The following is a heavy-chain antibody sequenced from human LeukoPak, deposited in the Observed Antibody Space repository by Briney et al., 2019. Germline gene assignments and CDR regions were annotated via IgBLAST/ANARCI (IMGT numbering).Heavy chain of an antibody. CDR2: MSYDGSIK. CDR3: ARGGDSYEDSILNYFDY. CDR1: GFTFSSYA. V-gene: IGHV3-30*03. Sequence: GGSLRLSCAASGFTFSSYAMSWVRQAPGKGLEWVAVMSYDGSIKYYADSVKGRFTISRDNSKNTLYLKMNSLRSEDTAVYYCARGGDSYEDSILNYFDYWGQGTLVTVSS. J-gene: IGHJ4*02. D-gene: IGHD5-18*01.